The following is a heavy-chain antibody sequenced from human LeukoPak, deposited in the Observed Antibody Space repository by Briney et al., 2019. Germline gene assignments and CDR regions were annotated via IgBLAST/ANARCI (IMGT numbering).Heavy chain of an antibody. D-gene: IGHD6-13*01. CDR1: GFTFSSYE. Sequence: GGSLRLSCAASGFTFSSYEMNWVRQAPGKGLEWVSYISSSGSTIYYADSVKGRFTISRDNAKNSLYLQMNSLRAEDTAVYYCARSHSSSWYIDYWGQGTLVTASS. V-gene: IGHV3-48*03. CDR3: ARSHSSSWYIDY. CDR2: ISSSGSTI. J-gene: IGHJ4*02.